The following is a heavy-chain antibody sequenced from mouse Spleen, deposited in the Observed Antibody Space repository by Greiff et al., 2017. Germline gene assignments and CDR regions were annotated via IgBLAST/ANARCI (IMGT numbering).Heavy chain of an antibody. V-gene: IGHV1-69*01. CDR3: ARNVRGFAY. Sequence: QVQLQQPGAELVMPGASVKLSCKASGYTFTSYWMHWVKQRPGQGLEWIGEIDPSDSYTNYNQKFKGKATLTVDKSSSTAYMQLSSLTSEDSAVYYCARNVRGFAYWGQGTLVTVSA. CDR2: IDPSDSYT. J-gene: IGHJ3*01. CDR1: GYTFTSYW.